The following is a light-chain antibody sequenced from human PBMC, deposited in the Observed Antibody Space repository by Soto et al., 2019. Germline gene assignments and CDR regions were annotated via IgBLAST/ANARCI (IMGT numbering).Light chain of an antibody. CDR3: QQYHNWLT. Sequence: EIVMTQSPATLSVSPGERGTLSCRASQSVNNNLAWYQQKPGQAPRLLIYDASTRATGIPARFSGGGSGTEFTLTISSLQSEDFAVYYCQQYHNWLTFGGGTKVDIK. CDR1: QSVNNN. J-gene: IGKJ4*01. V-gene: IGKV3-15*01. CDR2: DAS.